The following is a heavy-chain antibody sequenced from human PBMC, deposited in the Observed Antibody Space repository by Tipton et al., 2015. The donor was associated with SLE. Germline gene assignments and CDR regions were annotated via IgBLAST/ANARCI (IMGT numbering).Heavy chain of an antibody. J-gene: IGHJ6*02. CDR2: IYYSGNT. V-gene: IGHV4-31*03. Sequence: LRLSCTVSGGSISRNGYYWSWIRQHPGKGLEWIGHIYYSGNTYYNPSLKSRVTMSVDTSKTQFSLNLSSLTAADTAIYHCARVVTVGATHYYDVDVWGPGTTVTVSS. D-gene: IGHD2-15*01. CDR3: ARVVTVGATHYYDVDV. CDR1: GGSISRNGYY.